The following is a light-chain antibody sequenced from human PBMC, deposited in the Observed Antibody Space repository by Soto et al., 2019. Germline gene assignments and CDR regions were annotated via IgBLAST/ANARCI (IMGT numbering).Light chain of an antibody. J-gene: IGLJ3*02. CDR2: YKSDSDK. CDR3: MIWHNNAWV. Sequence: QAVVTQPSSLSASPGASASLTCTLRSDINVGTYRIYWFQQKPGSPPQYLLRYKSDSDKQQGSGVPSRFSGSKDASANVGILLISGLQSEDEADYYCMIWHNNAWVFGGGTKLTVL. CDR1: SDINVGTYR. V-gene: IGLV5-45*03.